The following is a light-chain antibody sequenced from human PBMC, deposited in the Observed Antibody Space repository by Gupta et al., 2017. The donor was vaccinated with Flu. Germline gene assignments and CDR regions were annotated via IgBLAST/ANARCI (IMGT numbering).Light chain of an antibody. V-gene: IGKV2-30*01. CDR3: MQGTHWPFT. Sequence: DIVMTKSPHSLLGTVGQPASISCMSSKRFVYRDGSTYLHWFQQRTGQSPRRLIYEVSSRDSGVPDRFSGSGSSTDFTLRISRVEAEDVGVYYCMQGTHWPFTFGPGTKVYIE. CDR1: KRFVYRDGSTY. CDR2: EVS. J-gene: IGKJ3*01.